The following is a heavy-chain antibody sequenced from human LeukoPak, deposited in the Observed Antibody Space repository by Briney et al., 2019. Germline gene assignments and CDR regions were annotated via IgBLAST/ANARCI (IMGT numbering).Heavy chain of an antibody. CDR3: AREDANDALDL. V-gene: IGHV3-48*03. Sequence: SAGSLRLSCAASGFIFRNYEMNWVRRAPGKGLEWVSYINPGSSNIYYADSVKGRFTISRDDAKNSLYLQMNSLRAEDTAVYYCAREDANDALDLWGLGTMVTVSS. D-gene: IGHD2-2*01. J-gene: IGHJ3*01. CDR2: INPGSSNI. CDR1: GFIFRNYE.